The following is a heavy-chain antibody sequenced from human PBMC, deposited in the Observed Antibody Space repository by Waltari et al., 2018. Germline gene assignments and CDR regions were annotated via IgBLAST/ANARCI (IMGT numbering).Heavy chain of an antibody. CDR1: GGSFSGYY. D-gene: IGHD2-2*01. V-gene: IGHV4-34*01. Sequence: QVQLQQWGAGLLKPSETLSLTCAVYGGSFSGYYWSWIRQPPGKGLEWIGEINHSGSTNYNPSLKSRVTISVDTSKNQFSLKLSSVTAADTAVYYCARRGYCSSTSCYRYYYMDVWGKGTTVTVSS. J-gene: IGHJ6*03. CDR2: INHSGST. CDR3: ARRGYCSSTSCYRYYYMDV.